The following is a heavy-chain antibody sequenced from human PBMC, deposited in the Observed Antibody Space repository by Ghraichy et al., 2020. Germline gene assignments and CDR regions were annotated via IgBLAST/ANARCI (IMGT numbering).Heavy chain of an antibody. CDR3: ARDRSYYADDQ. Sequence: GGSLRLSCVASGFNINSHGMHWVRQAPGMGLEWAAVMWADGKKQHYADSVKGRFTISRDTFKNTVYLQMNSVRVEDTAVYYCARDRSYYADDQWGQGTLVTVSS. CDR2: MWADGKKQ. J-gene: IGHJ5*02. V-gene: IGHV3-33*01. D-gene: IGHD3-16*01. CDR1: GFNINSHG.